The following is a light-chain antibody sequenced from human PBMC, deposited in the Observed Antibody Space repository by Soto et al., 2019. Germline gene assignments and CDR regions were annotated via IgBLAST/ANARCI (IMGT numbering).Light chain of an antibody. Sequence: QPVLTQPASLSGSPGQSITISCTGTSSDIGAYDYVSWFQQHPGKAPKLMISEVNNRPSGVSNRFSGSKSGNTASLTVSGLQAEDETDYYCSSYSGSNTVLFGGGTKLTVL. CDR3: SSYSGSNTVL. V-gene: IGLV2-14*01. CDR2: EVN. CDR1: SSDIGAYDY. J-gene: IGLJ2*01.